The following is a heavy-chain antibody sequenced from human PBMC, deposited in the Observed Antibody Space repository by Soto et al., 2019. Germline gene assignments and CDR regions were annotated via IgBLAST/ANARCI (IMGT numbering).Heavy chain of an antibody. J-gene: IGHJ6*01. Sequence: PVGSPLLCCSAAGFTFSGAAMNWVRQAPGKGLEWVSSISTTSTYIYYADSVKGRFTISRDNANNSLHLQMNSLRAEDTAVYYCTRDYVMDVWGQGNTVNGSA. D-gene: IGHD3-10*02. CDR1: GFTFSGAA. CDR3: TRDYVMDV. V-gene: IGHV3-21*01. CDR2: ISTTSTYI.